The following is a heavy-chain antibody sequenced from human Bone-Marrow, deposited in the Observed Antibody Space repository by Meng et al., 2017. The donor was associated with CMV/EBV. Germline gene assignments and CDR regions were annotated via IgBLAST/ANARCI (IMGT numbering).Heavy chain of an antibody. CDR3: ARDGLQWFDP. Sequence: SETLSLTCTVSGGSISSYFWSWIRQPPGKGLEWLGYVDNSGNTNYSPSLKSRVTISLYPSKNQFSLNLTSMTVADTAVYFCARDGLQWFDPWGQGTLVTVSS. D-gene: IGHD4-11*01. V-gene: IGHV4-59*01. CDR1: GGSISSYF. J-gene: IGHJ5*02. CDR2: VDNSGNT.